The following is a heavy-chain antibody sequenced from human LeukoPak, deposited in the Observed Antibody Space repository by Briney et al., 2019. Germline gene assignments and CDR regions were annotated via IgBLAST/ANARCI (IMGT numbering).Heavy chain of an antibody. Sequence: PSETLSLTCTVSGGSISSNHWSWIRQPPGKGLEWIADFSYSGSADYNPSLRSRLTMSVDTSKNQFSLRLSSVIAADTAVYYCARYYDSTGSFDYWGQGTLVTVSS. CDR3: ARYYDSTGSFDY. CDR1: GGSISSNH. V-gene: IGHV4-59*01. D-gene: IGHD3-22*01. J-gene: IGHJ4*02. CDR2: FSYSGSA.